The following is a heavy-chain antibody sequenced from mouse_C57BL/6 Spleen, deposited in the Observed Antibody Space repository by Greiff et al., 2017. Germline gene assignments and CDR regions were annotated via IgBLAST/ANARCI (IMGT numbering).Heavy chain of an antibody. CDR3: AGVYDPFAY. D-gene: IGHD2-3*01. CDR1: GYTFPSYW. Sequence: QVQLQQPGAELVKPGASVKLSCKASGYTFPSYWMQWVKQRPGQGLEWIGEIDPTDSYTNYNQKFKGKATLTVDTSSSTAYMQLSSLTSEDSAVYDCAGVYDPFAYWGQGTLVTVSA. CDR2: IDPTDSYT. J-gene: IGHJ3*01. V-gene: IGHV1-50*01.